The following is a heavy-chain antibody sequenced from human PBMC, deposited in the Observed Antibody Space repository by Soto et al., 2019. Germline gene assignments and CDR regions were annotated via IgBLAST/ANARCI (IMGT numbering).Heavy chain of an antibody. J-gene: IGHJ4*02. CDR2: ISGSGGST. D-gene: IGHD3-10*01. V-gene: IGHV3-23*01. CDR1: GFTFSSYA. Sequence: EVQLLESGGGLVQPGGSLRLSCAASGFTFSSYAMSWVRQAPGKGLEWVLAISGSGGSTYYADSVKGRFTISRDNSKNTLYLQMNSLRAEDTAVYYCAKDLPRITMVRGVIDYWGQGTLVTVSS. CDR3: AKDLPRITMVRGVIDY.